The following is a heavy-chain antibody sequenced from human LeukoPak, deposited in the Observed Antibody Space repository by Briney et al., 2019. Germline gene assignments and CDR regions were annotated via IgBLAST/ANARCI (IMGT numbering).Heavy chain of an antibody. CDR3: ARRRYYYDSSGYSLEDYFDY. J-gene: IGHJ4*02. Sequence: SETLSLTCTVSGGSISSSSYYWGWIRQPPGKGLEWIVSIYYSGSTYYNPSLKSRVTISVDTSKNQFSLKLSSVTAADTAVYYCARRRYYYDSSGYSLEDYFDYWGQGTLVTVSS. D-gene: IGHD3-22*01. V-gene: IGHV4-39*01. CDR1: GGSISSSSYY. CDR2: IYYSGST.